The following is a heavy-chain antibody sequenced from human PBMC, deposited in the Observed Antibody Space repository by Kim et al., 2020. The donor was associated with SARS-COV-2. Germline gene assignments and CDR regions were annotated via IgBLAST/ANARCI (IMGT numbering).Heavy chain of an antibody. CDR1: GFTFSDYY. Sequence: GGSLRLSCAASGFTFSDYYMSWIRQAPGKGLEWVSYISSSGSTIYYADSVKGRFTISRDNAKNSLYLQMNSLRAEDTAVYYCARDKADYDFWSGPRYYYGMDVWGQGTTVTVSS. CDR2: ISSSGSTI. J-gene: IGHJ6*02. D-gene: IGHD3-3*01. CDR3: ARDKADYDFWSGPRYYYGMDV. V-gene: IGHV3-11*01.